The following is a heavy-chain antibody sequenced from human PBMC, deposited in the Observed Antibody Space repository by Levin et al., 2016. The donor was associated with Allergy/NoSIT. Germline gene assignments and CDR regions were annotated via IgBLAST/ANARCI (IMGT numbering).Heavy chain of an antibody. V-gene: IGHV4-59*01. D-gene: IGHD4-11*01. CDR3: ARGLTNFDY. Sequence: WIRQPPGKGLEWIGYIYYSGSTNYNPSLKSRVTISVDTSKNQFSLKLSSVTAADTAVYYCARGLTNFDYWGQGTLVTVSS. J-gene: IGHJ4*02. CDR2: IYYSGST.